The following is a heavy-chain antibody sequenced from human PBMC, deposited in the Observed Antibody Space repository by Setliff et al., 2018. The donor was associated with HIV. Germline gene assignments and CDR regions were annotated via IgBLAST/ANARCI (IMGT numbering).Heavy chain of an antibody. Sequence: GGSLRLSCVGSGFTFNKYAMSWVRQAPGKGLEWVSAIGGSASGTYYKDSVKGRFTISRDNSKNTLYLQMNSLRAEDTAVYYCAKEGCSGGSCYSLFDYWGQGTLVTVSS. V-gene: IGHV3-23*01. CDR1: GFTFNKYA. CDR3: AKEGCSGGSCYSLFDY. D-gene: IGHD2-15*01. J-gene: IGHJ4*02. CDR2: IGGSASGT.